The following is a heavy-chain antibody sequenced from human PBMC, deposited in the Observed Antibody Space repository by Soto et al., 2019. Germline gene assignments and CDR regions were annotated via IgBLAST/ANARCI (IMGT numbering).Heavy chain of an antibody. J-gene: IGHJ6*02. CDR3: ARALGGRTDHYDSSDYYYYCMDG. CDR2: INPNSGGT. Sequence: ASVKVSCKASGYTFTGYYMHWVRQAPGQGLEWMGWINPNSGGTNYAQKFQGRVTMTRGTSISTAYMELSRLRSDDTAVYYYARALGGRTDHYDSSDYYYYCMDGWGQGTTVTVSS. V-gene: IGHV1-2*02. CDR1: GYTFTGYY. D-gene: IGHD3-22*01.